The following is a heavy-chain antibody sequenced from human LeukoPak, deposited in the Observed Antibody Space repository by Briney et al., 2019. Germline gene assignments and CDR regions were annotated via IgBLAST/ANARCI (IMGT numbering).Heavy chain of an antibody. CDR2: ISAYNGNT. D-gene: IGHD3-10*01. CDR1: GYTFTSYG. V-gene: IGHV1-18*01. J-gene: IGHJ5*02. Sequence: ASVKVSCKASGYTFTSYGISWVRQAPGQGLEWMGWISAYNGNTNYAQKLQGRVTMTTDTSTSTAYMELRSLRSDDTAVYYCARDPVRGIILCRIPNWFDPWGQGTLVTVSS. CDR3: ARDPVRGIILCRIPNWFDP.